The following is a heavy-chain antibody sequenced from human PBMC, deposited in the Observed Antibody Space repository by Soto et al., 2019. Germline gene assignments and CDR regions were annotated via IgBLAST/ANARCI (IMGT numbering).Heavy chain of an antibody. D-gene: IGHD6-19*01. Sequence: SETLSLTCTVSGGSISSYYWSWIRQPPGKGLEWIGYIYYSGSTNCNPSLKSRVTISVDTSKNQFSLKLSSVTAADTAVYYCAREYSSGWYYYWGKGTLVTVSS. J-gene: IGHJ4*02. CDR3: AREYSSGWYYY. CDR1: GGSISSYY. CDR2: IYYSGST. V-gene: IGHV4-59*01.